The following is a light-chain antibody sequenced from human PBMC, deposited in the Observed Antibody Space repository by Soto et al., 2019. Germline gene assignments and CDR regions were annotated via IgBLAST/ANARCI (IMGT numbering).Light chain of an antibody. CDR3: QQYDRSPST. Sequence: EIVLTQSPDTLSLSPGERATLSCRTSQSVSSSYLAWYQQKPGQAPRLLIYGASSRATGVPDRFSGSGSGTDCTLTISRLEPEEFAIYYCQQYDRSPSTFGQGTKLEIK. CDR2: GAS. CDR1: QSVSSSY. J-gene: IGKJ2*02. V-gene: IGKV3-20*01.